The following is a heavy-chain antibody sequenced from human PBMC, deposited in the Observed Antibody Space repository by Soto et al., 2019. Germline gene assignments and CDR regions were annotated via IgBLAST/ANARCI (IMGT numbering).Heavy chain of an antibody. D-gene: IGHD6-13*01. V-gene: IGHV3-33*01. CDR3: ARMEQQLAPFDY. CDR1: GFTFSSYG. CDR2: IWYDGSNK. Sequence: QVQLVESGGGVVQPGRSLRLSCAASGFTFSSYGMHWVRQAPGKGLEWVAVIWYDGSNKYYADSVKGRFTISRDNSKNTLYLQMNSLRAEDTAVYYCARMEQQLAPFDYWGQGTLVTVSS. J-gene: IGHJ4*02.